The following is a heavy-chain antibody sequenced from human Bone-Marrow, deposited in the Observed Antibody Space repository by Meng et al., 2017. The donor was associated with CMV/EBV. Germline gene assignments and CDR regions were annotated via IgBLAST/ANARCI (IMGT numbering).Heavy chain of an antibody. D-gene: IGHD3-3*01. J-gene: IGHJ1*01. V-gene: IGHV2-5*01. CDR3: ASAHYDFWSGYYKEYFQH. CDR2: IYWNDDY. CDR1: GFSLTTSGVG. Sequence: SGPTLVKPTQTLTLTCTFSGFSLTTSGVGVGWIRQPPGKALEWLALIYWNDDYRYSPSLNSRLTISKDTSKNQVVLTMTNMDPVDTATYYCASAHYDFWSGYYKEYFQHWGQGTLVTVSS.